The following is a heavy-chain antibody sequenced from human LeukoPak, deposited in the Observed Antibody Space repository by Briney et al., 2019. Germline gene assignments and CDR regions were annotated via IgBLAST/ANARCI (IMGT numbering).Heavy chain of an antibody. V-gene: IGHV1-8*01. Sequence: ASVKVSCKASGYTFTSYDINWVRQATGQGLEGMGWMNPNSGNTGYAQKFQGRVTMTRNTSISTAYMELSSLRSEDTAVYYCARAPAQYYDFWSGYPRGSNWFDPWGQGTLVTVSS. CDR1: GYTFTSYD. J-gene: IGHJ5*02. CDR2: MNPNSGNT. CDR3: ARAPAQYYDFWSGYPRGSNWFDP. D-gene: IGHD3-3*01.